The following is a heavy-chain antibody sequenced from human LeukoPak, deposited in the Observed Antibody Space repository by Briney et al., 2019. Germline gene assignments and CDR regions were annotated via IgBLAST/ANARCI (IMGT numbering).Heavy chain of an antibody. CDR1: GGSFSGYY. CDR2: INHSGST. V-gene: IGHV4-34*01. J-gene: IGHJ4*02. CDR3: ARAVEYYYDSSGFEIDY. Sequence: PSETLSLTCAVYGGSFSGYYWSWIRQPPGKGLEWIGEINHSGSTNYNPSLKSRVTISVDTSKNQFSLKLSSVTAADTAVYYCARAVEYYYDSSGFEIDYWGQGTLVTVSS. D-gene: IGHD3-22*01.